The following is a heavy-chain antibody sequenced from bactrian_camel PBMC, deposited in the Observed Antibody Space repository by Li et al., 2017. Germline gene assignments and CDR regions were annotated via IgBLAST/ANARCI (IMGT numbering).Heavy chain of an antibody. Sequence: HVQLVESGGGLVQAGGSLRLSCGSSSGHTGRMYCMGWFRQAPGKEREGVAAIHTGVGNTYYADYVKGRFTMSRDNAKNTMYLQMNSLKSEDSALYYCATRATRGVPLEFIDWGRGTQVTVS. CDR3: ATRATRGVPLEFID. V-gene: IGHV3S1*01. CDR1: GHTGRMYC. D-gene: IGHD3*01. J-gene: IGHJ4*01. CDR2: IHTGVGNT.